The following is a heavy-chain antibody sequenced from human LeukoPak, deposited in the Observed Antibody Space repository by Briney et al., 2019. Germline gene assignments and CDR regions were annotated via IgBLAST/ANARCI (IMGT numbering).Heavy chain of an antibody. D-gene: IGHD3-3*01. J-gene: IGHJ3*02. CDR2: ISSSSSTI. CDR3: ARDGWAYYDFWSGYYNAFDI. V-gene: IGHV3-48*04. CDR1: GFTFSSYS. Sequence: GGSLRLSCAASGFTFSSYSMNWVRQAPGKGLEWVSYISSSSSTIYYADSVKGRFTISRDNAKNSLYLQMNSLRAEDTAVYYCARDGWAYYDFWSGYYNAFDIWGRGTMVTVSS.